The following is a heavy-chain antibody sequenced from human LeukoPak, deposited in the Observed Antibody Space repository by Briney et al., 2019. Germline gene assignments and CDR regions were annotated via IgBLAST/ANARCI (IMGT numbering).Heavy chain of an antibody. V-gene: IGHV4-59*01. J-gene: IGHJ1*01. CDR2: IYYSGST. CDR1: GGSISSYY. D-gene: IGHD6-13*01. CDR3: ALGSSSWYGYFQH. Sequence: SETLSLTCTVSGGSISSYYWSWIRQPPGKGLEWIGYIYYSGSTNYNPSLKSRVTISVDTSKNQFSLKLSSVTAADTAVYYRALGSSSWYGYFQHWGQGTLVTVSS.